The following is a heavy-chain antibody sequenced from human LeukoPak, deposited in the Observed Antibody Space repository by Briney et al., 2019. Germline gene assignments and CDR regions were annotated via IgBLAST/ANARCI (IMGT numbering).Heavy chain of an antibody. V-gene: IGHV1-2*02. Sequence: GASVKVSCKASGYTFTGYYMHWVRQAPGQGLEWMGWINPNSGGTNYAQKFQGRVTMTRDTSISTAYMELSRLRSDDTAVYYCARVRTEYYGSGSYYYYYMDVWGKGTTVTVSS. J-gene: IGHJ6*03. D-gene: IGHD3-10*01. CDR1: GYTFTGYY. CDR3: ARVRTEYYGSGSYYYYYMDV. CDR2: INPNSGGT.